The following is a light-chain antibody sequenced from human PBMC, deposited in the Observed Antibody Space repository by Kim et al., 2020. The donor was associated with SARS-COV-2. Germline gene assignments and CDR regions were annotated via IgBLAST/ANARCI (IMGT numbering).Light chain of an antibody. J-gene: IGLJ3*02. CDR2: QDK. Sequence: SYELTQPPSVSVSPGQTATITCSGDKVGNKYVCWYQQKPGQSPVLILYQDKKRPSGIPERFSGSNSGNTATLTISGTQAMDEADYYCQTWDSSTVVFGGGTKLTVL. CDR1: KVGNKY. V-gene: IGLV3-1*01. CDR3: QTWDSSTVV.